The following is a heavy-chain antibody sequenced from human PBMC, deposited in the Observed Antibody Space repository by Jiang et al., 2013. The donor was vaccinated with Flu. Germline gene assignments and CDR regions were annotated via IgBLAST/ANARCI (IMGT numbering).Heavy chain of an antibody. J-gene: IGHJ4*02. CDR1: GYIFANYW. CDR3: ARQRFFDY. CDR2: IFPAESEI. Sequence: GAEVKKPGESLRISCQASGYIFANYWIGWVRQMPGKGLEWMGIIFPAESEIRYSPSFEGQVTISADKSISTTYLHWSSLKASDTAIYFCARQRFFDYWGQGTLVTVSP. V-gene: IGHV5-51*01.